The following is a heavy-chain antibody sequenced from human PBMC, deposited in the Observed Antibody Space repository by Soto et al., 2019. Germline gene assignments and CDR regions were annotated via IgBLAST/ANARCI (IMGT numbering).Heavy chain of an antibody. CDR1: GFTFSSYW. CDR2: INSDGSST. Sequence: GGSLRLSCAASGFTFSSYWMHWVRQAPGKGLVWVSSINSDGSSTSYADSVKGRFTISRDKAKNTLYLQMNSLRAEDTAVYYCARDPAYCGGDCYSSGLDYWSQGTLVTVSS. J-gene: IGHJ4*02. D-gene: IGHD2-21*02. V-gene: IGHV3-74*01. CDR3: ARDPAYCGGDCYSSGLDY.